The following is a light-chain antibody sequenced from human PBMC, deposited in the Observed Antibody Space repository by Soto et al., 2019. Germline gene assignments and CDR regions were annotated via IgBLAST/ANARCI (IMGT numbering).Light chain of an antibody. J-gene: IGKJ2*01. CDR2: GAS. Sequence: EIVLTQSPGTLSLSPGERATLSCRASQSVTSSYLAWYQHKPGQAPRLLIYGASSRATGIPDRFSGSGSGTDFILTISRLEPEDFAVYYCQQYGSSHTFGQGTNLEIK. V-gene: IGKV3-20*01. CDR3: QQYGSSHT. CDR1: QSVTSSY.